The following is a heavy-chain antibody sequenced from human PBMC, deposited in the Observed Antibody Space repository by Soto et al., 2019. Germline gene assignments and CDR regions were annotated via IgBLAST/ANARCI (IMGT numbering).Heavy chain of an antibody. Sequence: QLQLQESGPGLVKPSETLSLICTVSDGSISSSSYYWGWIHQPPGKGLEWIGTIYYSGSTYFNPSLKSRVTMTVDTSKNHFSLKLSSVTAADTAVYYCARHNGISWSFPFDYWGQGTLVTVSS. D-gene: IGHD6-13*01. CDR2: IYYSGST. CDR3: ARHNGISWSFPFDY. CDR1: DGSISSSSYY. J-gene: IGHJ4*02. V-gene: IGHV4-39*01.